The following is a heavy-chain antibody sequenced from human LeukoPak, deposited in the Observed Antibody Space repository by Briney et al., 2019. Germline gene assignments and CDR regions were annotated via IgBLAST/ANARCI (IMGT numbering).Heavy chain of an antibody. D-gene: IGHD6-19*01. J-gene: IGHJ6*02. Sequence: QPSQTLSLTCSVSGGSVSSGSYYWSWIRQPPGKGLEWIGYIYYSGSTNYNPSLKSRVTISLDTSKNQYSLKLNSVTAADTAVYYCARHPPFSSSRYFGMDVWGQGTKVTVSS. CDR1: GGSVSSGSYY. V-gene: IGHV4-61*01. CDR2: IYYSGST. CDR3: ARHPPFSSSRYFGMDV.